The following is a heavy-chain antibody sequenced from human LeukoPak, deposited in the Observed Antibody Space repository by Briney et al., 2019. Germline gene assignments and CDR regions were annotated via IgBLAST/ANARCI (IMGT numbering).Heavy chain of an antibody. CDR3: AKDSHDYGDYSIDY. J-gene: IGHJ4*02. CDR2: INWNGGST. CDR1: GFTFDDYG. V-gene: IGHV3-20*04. Sequence: GGSLRLSCAASGFTFDDYGMSWVRQAPGKGLEWVSGINWNGGSTGYADSVKGRFTISRDNSKNTLYLQMNSLRAEDTAVYYCAKDSHDYGDYSIDYWGQGTLVTVSS. D-gene: IGHD4-17*01.